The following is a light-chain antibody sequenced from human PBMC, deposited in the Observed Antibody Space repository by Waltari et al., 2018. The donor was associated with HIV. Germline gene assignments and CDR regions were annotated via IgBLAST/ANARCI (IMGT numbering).Light chain of an antibody. Sequence: EIVLTQSPGTLSLSPGERATLSCRASQSVNSNYLAWYQQKPGQAPRLLIYGASSRATGIPNRCSGSGSGTDFTLTVSRLEPEESAGYYCQQYGTSPRTFGRGTKVEI. CDR1: QSVNSNY. CDR2: GAS. J-gene: IGKJ1*01. V-gene: IGKV3-20*01. CDR3: QQYGTSPRT.